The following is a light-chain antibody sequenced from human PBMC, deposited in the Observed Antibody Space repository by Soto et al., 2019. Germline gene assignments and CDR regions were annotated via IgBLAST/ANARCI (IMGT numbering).Light chain of an antibody. CDR3: QQYNDYSLD. J-gene: IGKJ4*01. Sequence: DVQVTQSPSTLSASVGDRVTITCRASQSISSWVAWYQHKPGKAPKLLIYKASSSESGVPSRFSGSGSGTEFTLTISSLQPDDFATYYCQQYNDYSLDFGGGTKV. V-gene: IGKV1-5*03. CDR2: KAS. CDR1: QSISSW.